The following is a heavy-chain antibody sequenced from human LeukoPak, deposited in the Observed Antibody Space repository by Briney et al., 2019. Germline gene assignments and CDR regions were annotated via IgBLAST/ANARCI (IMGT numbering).Heavy chain of an antibody. V-gene: IGHV4-61*05. CDR2: IYYSGST. CDR1: GGSISSSSYY. CDR3: ARAGIAAAGTSWFDP. J-gene: IGHJ5*02. Sequence: PSETLSLTCTVSGGSISSSSYYWGWIRQPPGKGLEWIGYIYYSGSTNYNPSLKSRVTISVDTSKNQFSLKLSSVTAADTAVYYCARAGIAAAGTSWFDPWGQGTLVTVSS. D-gene: IGHD6-13*01.